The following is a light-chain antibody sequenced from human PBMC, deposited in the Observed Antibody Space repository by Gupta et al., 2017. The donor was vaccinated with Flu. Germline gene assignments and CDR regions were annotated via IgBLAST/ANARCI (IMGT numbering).Light chain of an antibody. Sequence: GGNIIGSKIVHWYRHKPGQAPELVLYDDDDRPSGIPDRIAGSNAGHTATLTITRVEAGDEADYCCQVWDSTNYYVFGSGTKVTVL. CDR3: QVWDSTNYYV. CDR2: DDD. V-gene: IGLV3-21*02. CDR1: IIGSKI. J-gene: IGLJ1*01.